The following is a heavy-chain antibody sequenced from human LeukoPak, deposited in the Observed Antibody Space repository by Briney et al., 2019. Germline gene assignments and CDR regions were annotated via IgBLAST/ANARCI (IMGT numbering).Heavy chain of an antibody. J-gene: IGHJ3*02. CDR3: ARHVPLDAFDI. Sequence: PSETLSLTCTVSGDSITSSAFYWGWIRQAPGKGLEWIGNIFHGGNTHYNPSLKSRVSISVDRSKNQVSLNLSSVTAADTAVYYCARHVPLDAFDIWGQGTMVTVSS. CDR1: GDSITSSAFY. CDR2: IFHGGNT. V-gene: IGHV4-39*01.